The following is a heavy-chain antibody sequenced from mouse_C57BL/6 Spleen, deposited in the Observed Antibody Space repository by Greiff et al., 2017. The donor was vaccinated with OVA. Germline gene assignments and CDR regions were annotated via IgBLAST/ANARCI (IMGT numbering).Heavy chain of an antibody. D-gene: IGHD1-1*01. J-gene: IGHJ3*01. Sequence: QVQLKQSGPELVKPGASVKISCKASGYTFTDYYINWVKQRPGQGLEWIGWIFPGSGSTYYNEKFKGKATLTVDKSSSTAYMLLSSLTSEDSAVYFCARWITTVVRGFAYWGQGTLVTVSA. CDR1: GYTFTDYY. CDR2: IFPGSGST. V-gene: IGHV1-75*01. CDR3: ARWITTVVRGFAY.